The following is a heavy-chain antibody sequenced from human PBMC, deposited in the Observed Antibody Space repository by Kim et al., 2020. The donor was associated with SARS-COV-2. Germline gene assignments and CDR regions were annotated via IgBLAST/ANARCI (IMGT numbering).Heavy chain of an antibody. D-gene: IGHD1-20*01. J-gene: IGHJ6*03. CDR3: ATGITYYYYMDV. V-gene: IGHV1-24*01. Sequence: ASVKVSCKVSGYTLTELSMHWVRQAPGKGLEWMGGFDPEDGETIYAQKFQGRVTMTEDTSTDTAYMELSSLRSEDTAVYYCATGITYYYYMDVWGKGTTVTVSS. CDR1: GYTLTELS. CDR2: FDPEDGET.